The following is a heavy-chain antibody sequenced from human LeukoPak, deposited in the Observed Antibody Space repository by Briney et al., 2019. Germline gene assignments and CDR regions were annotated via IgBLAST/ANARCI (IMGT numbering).Heavy chain of an antibody. Sequence: ASVKVSCKASGYSFTGYYIHWVRQAPGQGLEWMGWINPNSGGTGYAQKFQGRVTMTRDTFISTAYMELSRLRSDDTAVYYCARDYLLYDTSGYYYLLRYWGQGTLVTVSS. CDR1: GYSFTGYY. CDR3: ARDYLLYDTSGYYYLLRY. D-gene: IGHD3-22*01. CDR2: INPNSGGT. V-gene: IGHV1-2*02. J-gene: IGHJ4*02.